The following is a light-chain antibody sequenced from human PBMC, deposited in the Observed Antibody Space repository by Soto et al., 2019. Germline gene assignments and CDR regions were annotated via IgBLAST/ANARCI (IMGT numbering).Light chain of an antibody. J-gene: IGLJ3*02. CDR1: SSDIGGYNY. Sequence: QSALTQPPSASGSPGQSVTISCTGTSSDIGGYNYVSWYQHHPGKAPKVMIYEVSKRPSGVPDRFSGSKSGNTGSLTVSGLQPEDEADYYCSSYAGSNNLGVFGGGTKLTVL. V-gene: IGLV2-8*01. CDR3: SSYAGSNNLGV. CDR2: EVS.